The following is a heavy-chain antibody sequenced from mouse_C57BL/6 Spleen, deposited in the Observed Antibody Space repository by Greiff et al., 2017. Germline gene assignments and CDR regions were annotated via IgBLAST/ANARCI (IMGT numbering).Heavy chain of an antibody. Sequence: EVQLVESGGGLVQPGGSLKLSCAASGFTFSDYGMAWVRQAPRKGPEWVAFISNLAYSIYYADTVTGRFTISRENAKNTLYLEMSSLRSEDTAMYYCARPTVTGYFDVWGTGTTVTVSS. CDR3: ARPTVTGYFDV. CDR1: GFTFSDYG. V-gene: IGHV5-15*01. J-gene: IGHJ1*03. D-gene: IGHD2-12*01. CDR2: ISNLAYSI.